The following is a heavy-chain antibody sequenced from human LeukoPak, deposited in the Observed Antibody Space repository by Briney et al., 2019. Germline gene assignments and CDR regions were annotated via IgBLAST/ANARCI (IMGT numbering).Heavy chain of an antibody. Sequence: GRSLRLSCAASGFTFSTYAMHWVRQAPGKGLEWVAVISYDGSNKYYADSVKGRFSISRDNSKSTLYLQMNSLRPEDTAVYYCARDSSRLGYCSSTSCYIFSVWGQGTLVTVSS. CDR3: ARDSSRLGYCSSTSCYIFSV. J-gene: IGHJ4*02. CDR2: ISYDGSNK. D-gene: IGHD2-2*02. V-gene: IGHV3-30-3*01. CDR1: GFTFSTYA.